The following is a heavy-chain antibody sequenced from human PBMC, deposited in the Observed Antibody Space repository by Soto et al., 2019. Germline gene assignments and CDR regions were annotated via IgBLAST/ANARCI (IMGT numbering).Heavy chain of an antibody. CDR1: GFTFSSYG. D-gene: IGHD3-22*01. V-gene: IGHV3-30*03. CDR3: ALYYYDSSGYYYDAFAS. J-gene: IGHJ3*02. Sequence: QVQLVESGGGVVQPGRSLRRSCAASGFTFSSYGMHWVRQAPGKGLDWVAVISYDGSNNYYAAPVTGRFTISRDNSKNTLYLQMNSLREDDTAVYYCALYYYDSSGYYYDAFASWGQVTMVTVSS. CDR2: ISYDGSNN.